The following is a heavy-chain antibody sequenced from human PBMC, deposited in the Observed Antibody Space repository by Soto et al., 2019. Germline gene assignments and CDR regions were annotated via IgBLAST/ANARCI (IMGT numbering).Heavy chain of an antibody. CDR1: GYTFTSYG. V-gene: IGHV1-18*04. J-gene: IGHJ6*02. CDR3: ASPVYSGSYYGMDV. CDR2: ISAYNGNT. Sequence: VASVKVSCKASGYTFTSYGISWVRQAPGQGLEWMGWISAYNGNTNYAQKLQGRVTMTTDTSTSTAYMELRSLRSDDTAVYYCASPVYSGSYYGMDVWGQGTTVTVSS. D-gene: IGHD1-26*01.